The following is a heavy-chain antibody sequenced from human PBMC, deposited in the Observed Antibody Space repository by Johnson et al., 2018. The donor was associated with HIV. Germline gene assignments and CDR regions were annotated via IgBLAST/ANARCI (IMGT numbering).Heavy chain of an antibody. V-gene: IGHV3-66*03. Sequence: VQLVESGGGLIQPGGSLRLSCAASGFTVSSNYMSWVRQAPGKGLEWVSVIYSGGSTYYADSVKGRFTISRDNSKNTLYLQMNSLRAEDTAVYYCAKDVRIVVVWGPDAFDIWGQGAMVIVSS. D-gene: IGHD2-21*01. CDR3: AKDVRIVVVWGPDAFDI. CDR1: GFTVSSNY. CDR2: IYSGGST. J-gene: IGHJ3*02.